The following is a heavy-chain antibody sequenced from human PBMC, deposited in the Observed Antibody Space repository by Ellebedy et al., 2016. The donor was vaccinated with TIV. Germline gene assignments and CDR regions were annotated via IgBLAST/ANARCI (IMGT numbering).Heavy chain of an antibody. Sequence: AASVKVSCKASGYTFTGYYMHWARQAPGQGLEWLGWIIPNSGGPNFAQKFQGRVTMTRDTSISTAYMELSRLISDDTAVYYCARGADYGDLDYWGQGTLVTVSS. CDR2: IIPNSGGP. CDR3: ARGADYGDLDY. D-gene: IGHD4-17*01. CDR1: GYTFTGYY. J-gene: IGHJ4*02. V-gene: IGHV1-2*02.